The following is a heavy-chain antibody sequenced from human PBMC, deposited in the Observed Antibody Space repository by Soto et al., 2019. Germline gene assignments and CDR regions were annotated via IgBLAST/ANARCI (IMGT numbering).Heavy chain of an antibody. J-gene: IGHJ6*02. CDR1: GGSISSHY. D-gene: IGHD1-26*01. CDR2: IYYRGNT. V-gene: IGHV4-59*11. Sequence: SETLSLTCTVSGGSISSHYWSWVRQAPGKGLEWIGCIYYRGNTFYNHSLKSRGTISVDTSNNQFSLKLDSVTTADTAVYYCARDGREASGIDVWGQGTTVTVSS. CDR3: ARDGREASGIDV.